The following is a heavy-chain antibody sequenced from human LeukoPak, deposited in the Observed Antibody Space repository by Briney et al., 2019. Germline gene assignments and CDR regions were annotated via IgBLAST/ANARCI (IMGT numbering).Heavy chain of an antibody. CDR2: ISYIGST. V-gene: IGHV4-61*08. Sequence: SETLSLTCTVSGGSISSGGYYWSWIRQPPEKGLEWIGYISYIGSTNYNPSLKSRVTISVDTSKNQFSLKLSSVTAADTAVYYCARDPTTVTKGLDIWGKGTMVTVSS. CDR3: ARDPTTVTKGLDI. J-gene: IGHJ3*02. CDR1: GGSISSGGYY. D-gene: IGHD4-17*01.